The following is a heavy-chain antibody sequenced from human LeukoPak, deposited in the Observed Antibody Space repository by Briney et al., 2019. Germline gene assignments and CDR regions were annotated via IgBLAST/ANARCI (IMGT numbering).Heavy chain of an antibody. Sequence: SETLSLTCTVSGGSISSSSYYWGWIRQPPGKGLEWIGSIYYSGSTYYNPSLKSRVTIPVDTSKNQFSLKLSSVTAADTAVYYCARVSGDIAARPYYFDYWGQGTLVTVSS. CDR2: IYYSGST. D-gene: IGHD6-6*01. V-gene: IGHV4-39*07. CDR1: GGSISSSSYY. CDR3: ARVSGDIAARPYYFDY. J-gene: IGHJ4*02.